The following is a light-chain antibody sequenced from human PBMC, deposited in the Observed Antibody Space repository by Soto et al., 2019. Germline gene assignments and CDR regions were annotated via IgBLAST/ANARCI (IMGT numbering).Light chain of an antibody. CDR3: QQSSVTIT. V-gene: IGKV1-39*01. Sequence: DIQVTQSPSSLSASVGDSVTIACRASQNINHYLNWYQHKPGTAPKLLISGVSGLQGGVPSRFSASGSGTDLSLTISSLQPEDFATYYCQQSSVTITFGGGTKVDIK. CDR1: QNINHY. J-gene: IGKJ4*01. CDR2: GVS.